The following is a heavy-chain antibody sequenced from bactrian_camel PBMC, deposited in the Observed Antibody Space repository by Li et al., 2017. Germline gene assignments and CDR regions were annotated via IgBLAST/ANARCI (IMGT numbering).Heavy chain of an antibody. CDR3: AADGPRSVTKFTPVGHASIECMRAGVYYY. Sequence: VQLVESGGGSVQAGGSLRLSCASSRFIDSRRCMGWFRQAPGKEREAVARFLPRGPSTQYADSVKGRFTISQDNAKNTLYLQMNSLKPEDSAVYYCAADGPRSVTKFTPVGHASIECMRAGVYYYWGRGTQVTVS. V-gene: IGHV3S54*01. CDR2: FLPRGPST. D-gene: IGHD2*01. J-gene: IGHJ4*01. CDR1: RFIDSRRC.